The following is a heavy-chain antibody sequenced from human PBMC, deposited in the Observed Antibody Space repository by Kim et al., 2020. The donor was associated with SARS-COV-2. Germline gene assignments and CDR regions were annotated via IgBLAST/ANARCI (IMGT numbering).Heavy chain of an antibody. V-gene: IGHV4-39*01. D-gene: IGHD6-19*01. CDR3: ARTYSSGWPGIFDY. J-gene: IGHJ4*02. Sequence: NPSLKRRVTISVDTSKNQFSLKLSSVTAADTAVYYCARTYSSGWPGIFDYWGQGTLVTVSS.